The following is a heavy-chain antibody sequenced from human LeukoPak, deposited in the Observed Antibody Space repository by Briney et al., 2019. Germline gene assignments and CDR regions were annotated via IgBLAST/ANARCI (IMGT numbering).Heavy chain of an antibody. CDR2: IKQDGSEK. CDR1: GFTFSSYW. CDR3: ARGASPYYYYGKDV. V-gene: IGHV3-7*03. Sequence: PGGSQRLSCAASGFTFSSYWMSWVRQAPGKGLEWVANIKQDGSEKYYVDSVKGRFTISRDNAKNSLYLQMNSLRAEDTAVYYCARGASPYYYYGKDVWGQGTTVTVSS. J-gene: IGHJ6*02. D-gene: IGHD1-26*01.